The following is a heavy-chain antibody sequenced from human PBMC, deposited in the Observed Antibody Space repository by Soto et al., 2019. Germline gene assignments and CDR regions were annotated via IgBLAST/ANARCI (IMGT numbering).Heavy chain of an antibody. V-gene: IGHV3-48*02. J-gene: IGHJ4*02. D-gene: IGHD3-3*01. CDR3: PRGPNYYLWYFDY. Sequence: EVQLVESGGGLVQPGGSLRLSCAASGFTFSSYNMNWVRQAPGKGLEWVSYISSSGNTIYYADSVKGRFTISRDSAKNSLYLQMNSLRDADTAVYYCPRGPNYYLWYFDYWGQGALVTVSS. CDR2: ISSSGNTI. CDR1: GFTFSSYN.